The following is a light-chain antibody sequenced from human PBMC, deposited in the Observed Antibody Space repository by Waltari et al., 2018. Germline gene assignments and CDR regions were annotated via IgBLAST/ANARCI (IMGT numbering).Light chain of an antibody. V-gene: IGKV4-1*01. CDR1: QTFLNRDNNKNY. CDR2: WAS. Sequence: DIVMTQSPDSLAVSLGARATIHCKSSQTFLNRDNNKNYLTWYQQKPGQPPKLLFSWASIRESGVPDRLSASGSGTDFTLTISSLQAEDVAVYYCHQHYTTPWTFGQGTKVEIK. CDR3: HQHYTTPWT. J-gene: IGKJ1*01.